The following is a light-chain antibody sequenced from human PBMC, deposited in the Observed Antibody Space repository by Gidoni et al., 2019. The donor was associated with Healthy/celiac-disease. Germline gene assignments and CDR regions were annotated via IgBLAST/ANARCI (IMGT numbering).Light chain of an antibody. CDR1: SSNIGAGYD. J-gene: IGLJ1*01. CDR3: QSYDSSLSGYV. CDR2: GKS. V-gene: IGLV1-40*01. Sequence: QSVLTQPPSVSGAPGQRVTISCTGSSSNIGAGYDVHWYQQLPGTAPKHLIYGKSNRPSGVPDRFSGSKSGTSASLSITGLQAEDEADYYCQSYDSSLSGYVFGTGTKVTVL.